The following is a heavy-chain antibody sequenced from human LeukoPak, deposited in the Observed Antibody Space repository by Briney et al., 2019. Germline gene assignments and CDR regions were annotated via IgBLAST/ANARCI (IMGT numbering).Heavy chain of an antibody. CDR3: ARGSAAIYYYYYMDV. CDR1: GYTFTSYD. D-gene: IGHD2-2*01. CDR2: VYPNSGNT. J-gene: IGHJ6*03. V-gene: IGHV1-8*01. Sequence: ASVKVSCKASGYTFTSYDINWVRQATGQGLEWMGWVYPNSGNTGYAQRFQGRVTMTRNTSINTAYMELSSLISDDTAVYYCARGSAAIYYYYYMDVWGKGTTVTISS.